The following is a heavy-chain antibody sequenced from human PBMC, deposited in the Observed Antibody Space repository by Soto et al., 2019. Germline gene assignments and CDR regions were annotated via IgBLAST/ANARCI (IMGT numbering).Heavy chain of an antibody. CDR1: GFTFSSYA. J-gene: IGHJ1*01. CDR2: ISGSGGST. D-gene: IGHD2-8*01. CDR3: AKANSPDCINGVCYPEYFQH. Sequence: GGSLRLSCAASGFTFSSYAMSWVRQAPGKGLEWVSAISGSGGSTYYADSVKGRFTISRDNSKNTLYLQMNSLRAEDTAVYYCAKANSPDCINGVCYPEYFQHWGQGTLVTVSS. V-gene: IGHV3-23*01.